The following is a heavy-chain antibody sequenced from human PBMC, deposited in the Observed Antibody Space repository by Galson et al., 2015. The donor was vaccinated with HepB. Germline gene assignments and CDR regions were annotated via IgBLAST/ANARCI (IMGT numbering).Heavy chain of an antibody. CDR3: VRGGLYIGGRHYFDY. CDR1: GFTFSDRY. J-gene: IGHJ4*02. D-gene: IGHD3-16*01. CDR2: TRNKPKGYTI. V-gene: IGHV3-72*01. Sequence: SLRLSCAASGFTFSDRYMNWVRQAPGKGLEWVGRTRNKPKGYTIEYAVSVKGRFTISRDNSRNSLYLQMNSLKTEDTAVYYCVRGGLYIGGRHYFDYWGQGTLVTVSS.